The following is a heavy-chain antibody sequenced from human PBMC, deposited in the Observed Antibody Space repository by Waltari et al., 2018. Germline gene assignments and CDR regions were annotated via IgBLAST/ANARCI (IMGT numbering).Heavy chain of an antibody. CDR2: IYSGGST. V-gene: IGHV3-53*01. J-gene: IGHJ3*02. Sequence: EVQLVESGGGLIQPGGSLSLSCAASGFTVSSNYMSWVRQAPGKGLEWVSVIYSGGSTYYADSVKGRFTISRDNSKNTLYLQMNSLRAEDTAVYYCARGGRSGWYDAFDIWGQGTMVTVSS. CDR1: GFTVSSNY. D-gene: IGHD6-19*01. CDR3: ARGGRSGWYDAFDI.